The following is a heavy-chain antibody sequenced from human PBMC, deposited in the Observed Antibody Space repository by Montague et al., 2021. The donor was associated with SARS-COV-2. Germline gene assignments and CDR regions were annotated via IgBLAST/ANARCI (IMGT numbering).Heavy chain of an antibody. Sequence: CAISGDSVSSNSATWNWVRQSPSRGLEWLGRTYYRSKWYNDYAVSVRGRVTINPDTSKNQFSLQLNSVTTEDTAIYYCTSGREMNYNVMDVWGQGTTVTVSS. CDR1: GDSVSSNSAT. D-gene: IGHD5-24*01. CDR2: TYYRSKWYN. J-gene: IGHJ6*02. CDR3: TSGREMNYNVMDV. V-gene: IGHV6-1*01.